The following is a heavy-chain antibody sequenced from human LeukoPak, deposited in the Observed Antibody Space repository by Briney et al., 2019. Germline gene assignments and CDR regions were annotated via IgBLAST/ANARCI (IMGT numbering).Heavy chain of an antibody. CDR2: INADGSLT. CDR1: GFTFSTHW. J-gene: IGHJ4*02. V-gene: IGHV3-74*01. D-gene: IGHD3-10*01. CDR3: AKSELMWFGELPDQ. Sequence: PGGSLRLSCSASGFTFSTHWMHWVRQAPGKVLVWVSRINADGSLTPYADSVKGRFTISRDNTKNTLYLQMHSLRVDDTAVYYCAKSELMWFGELPDQWGQGTLVTVSS.